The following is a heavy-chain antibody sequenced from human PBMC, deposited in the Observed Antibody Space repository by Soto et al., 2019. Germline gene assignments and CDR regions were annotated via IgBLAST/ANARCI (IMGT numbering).Heavy chain of an antibody. CDR1: CGSISDNSHC. D-gene: IGHD6-13*01. CDR3: YYRSGSWYVVS. V-gene: IGHV4-39*01. CDR2: FFYNGGN. J-gene: IGHJ4*02. Sequence: SETLSLTCTVSCGSISDNSHCWGCIRQPPGKGLEWIGTFFYNGGNNYNPSLKSRATTSVDTSKNQFSLKLSYVTAADAAVYYCYYRSGSWYVVSWGQGALVTRLL.